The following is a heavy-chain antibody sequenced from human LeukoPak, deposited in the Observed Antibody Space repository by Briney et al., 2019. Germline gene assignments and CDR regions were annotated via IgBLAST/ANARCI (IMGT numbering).Heavy chain of an antibody. CDR1: GFTVSSNY. CDR3: AREGEQWSEPYNWFDP. V-gene: IGHV3-9*01. D-gene: IGHD6-19*01. Sequence: GGSLRLSCAASGFTVSSNYMSWVRQAPGKGLEWVSGISWNSGSIGYADSVKGRFTISRDNAKNSLYLQMNSLRAEDTAVYYCAREGEQWSEPYNWFDPWGQGTLVTVSS. CDR2: ISWNSGSI. J-gene: IGHJ5*02.